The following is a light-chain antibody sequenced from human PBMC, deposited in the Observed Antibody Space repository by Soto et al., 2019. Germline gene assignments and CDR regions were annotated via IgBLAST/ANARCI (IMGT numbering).Light chain of an antibody. CDR3: QQSYSTSWT. CDR2: AAS. CDR1: QTISGY. Sequence: DIQMTQSPSTLPASVGDRVSITCRASQTISGYLNWYQQKPGKAPRLLINAASNLQSGVPSRFSGSGSGTDFTLTISSLQPEDFATYYCQQSYSTSWTFGQGTKVDIK. J-gene: IGKJ1*01. V-gene: IGKV1-39*01.